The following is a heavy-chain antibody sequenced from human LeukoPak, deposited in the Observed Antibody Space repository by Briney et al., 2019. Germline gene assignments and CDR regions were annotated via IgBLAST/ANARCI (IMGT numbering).Heavy chain of an antibody. J-gene: IGHJ4*02. CDR3: AKDLGYCSGGSCYRFDY. CDR1: GFTFSSYG. V-gene: IGHV3-30*18. CDR2: ISYDGSNK. D-gene: IGHD2-15*01. Sequence: GGSLRLSCAASGFTFSSYGMHWVRQAPGKGLEWVAVISYDGSNKYYADSVKGRFTISRDNSKNTLYLQMNSLRAEDTAVYYCAKDLGYCSGGSCYRFDYWGQGTLITVSS.